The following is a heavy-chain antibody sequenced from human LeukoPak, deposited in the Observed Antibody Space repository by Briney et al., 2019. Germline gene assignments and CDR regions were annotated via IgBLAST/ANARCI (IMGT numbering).Heavy chain of an antibody. CDR2: IYYSGST. CDR1: GGSISSYY. D-gene: IGHD6-13*01. Sequence: SETPSLTCTVSGGSISSYYWSWIRQPPGKGLEWIGYIYYSGSTNYNPSLKSRVTISVDTSKNQFSLKLSSVTAADTAVYYCARVGGSSWYGEHHDAFDIWGQGTMVTASS. V-gene: IGHV4-59*01. J-gene: IGHJ3*02. CDR3: ARVGGSSWYGEHHDAFDI.